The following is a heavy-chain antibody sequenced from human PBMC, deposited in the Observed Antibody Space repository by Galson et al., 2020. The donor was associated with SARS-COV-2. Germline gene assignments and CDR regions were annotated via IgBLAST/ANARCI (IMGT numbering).Heavy chain of an antibody. D-gene: IGHD2-15*01. J-gene: IGHJ6*03. Sequence: QLGESLKTSCAASGITLRNHGMHWVRQAPGQGLEGVTFIESDGSTELYADSVKGRLTISRDNSKNTLSLQMNSLRAEDTAVYNCARGRGFIERSSQSMDVWGKGTTVTISS. CDR3: ARGRGFIERSSQSMDV. V-gene: IGHV3-30*02. CDR2: IESDGSTE. CDR1: GITLRNHG.